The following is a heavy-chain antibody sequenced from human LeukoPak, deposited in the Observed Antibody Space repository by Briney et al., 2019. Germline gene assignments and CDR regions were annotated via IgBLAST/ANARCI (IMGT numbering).Heavy chain of an antibody. CDR1: GGSISSGWW. J-gene: IGHJ4*02. Sequence: SETLSLTCAVSGGSISSGWWWSWVRQSPGKGLEWIAEIHHSGTTHYNPSLKSRLSISVDKSKNQFSLKLTSMAAADTAVYYCARNGDYSMDYWGQGTLVTVSS. CDR3: ARNGDYSMDY. CDR2: IHHSGTT. D-gene: IGHD2-15*01. V-gene: IGHV4-4*02.